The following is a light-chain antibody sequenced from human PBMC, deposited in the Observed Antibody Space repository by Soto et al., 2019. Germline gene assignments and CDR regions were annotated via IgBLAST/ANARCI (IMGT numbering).Light chain of an antibody. J-gene: IGLJ2*01. CDR3: ASWDDSLRNVV. Sequence: QAVVTQPPSTSGAPGQRVAISCSGSSPNIGSNFVYWYQHLPGRAPRLLILRNDQRPSGVPDRFSGSKSGTSASLAISGLRSDDEADYYCASWDDSLRNVVFGGGTQLTVL. CDR2: RND. V-gene: IGLV1-47*01. CDR1: SPNIGSNF.